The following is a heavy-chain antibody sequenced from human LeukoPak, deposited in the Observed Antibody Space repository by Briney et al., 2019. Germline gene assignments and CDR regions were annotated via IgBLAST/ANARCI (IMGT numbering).Heavy chain of an antibody. CDR3: ARDGSCSWYYFHY. V-gene: IGHV4-59*01. J-gene: IGHJ4*02. CDR1: GGTINNYY. CDR2: IYYSGST. D-gene: IGHD6-13*01. Sequence: SETLSFTGSGSGGTINNYYWSWMGQRPGMGLVGFGYIYYSGSTNYNPSLKSRVTISVDTTNNQFSLKLSSVTAADTAVYYCARDGSCSWYYFHYWGQGTLVTVSS.